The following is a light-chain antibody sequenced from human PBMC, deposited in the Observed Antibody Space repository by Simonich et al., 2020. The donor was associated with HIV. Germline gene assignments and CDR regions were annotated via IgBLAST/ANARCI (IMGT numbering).Light chain of an antibody. CDR2: WAS. V-gene: IGKV4-1*01. CDR3: QQYYSTPPT. J-gene: IGKJ1*01. Sequence: DIVMTQSPDSLAVSLGERANINCKSSQIILYSPSNNNYLSWYQQKPGQPPNLLIYWASTRESGVPDRFSGSGSATDFTLTISSLQAEDVAIYYCQQYYSTPPTFGQGTKVEIK. CDR1: QIILYSPSNNNY.